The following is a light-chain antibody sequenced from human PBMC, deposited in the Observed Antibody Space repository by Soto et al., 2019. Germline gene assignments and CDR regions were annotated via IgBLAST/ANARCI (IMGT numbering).Light chain of an antibody. Sequence: QSVLTQSSSASASLGSSVKLTCTLSSGHSSYIIAWHQQQPGKAPRYLMKLEGTGNYNKGSGVPDRFSGSSSGADRYLTISNLQFEDEADYYCETWDRNTVVFGGGTKLTVL. CDR3: ETWDRNTVV. J-gene: IGLJ2*01. CDR1: SGHSSYI. CDR2: LEGTGNY. V-gene: IGLV4-60*02.